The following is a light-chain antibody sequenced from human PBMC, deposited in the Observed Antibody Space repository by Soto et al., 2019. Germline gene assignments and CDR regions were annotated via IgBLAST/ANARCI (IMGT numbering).Light chain of an antibody. V-gene: IGKV3D-15*01. CDR2: GAS. CDR1: QSISDT. CDR3: QQRFNWQVT. J-gene: IGKJ5*01. Sequence: EIVMTQSPATLSVSPGGRATLSCRASQSISDTLAWYQQKPGQAPRLLIHGASTRATGIPARFSGSGSGTDFTLTICSLGPEDFAVYYCQQRFNWQVTFGQGTRLEI.